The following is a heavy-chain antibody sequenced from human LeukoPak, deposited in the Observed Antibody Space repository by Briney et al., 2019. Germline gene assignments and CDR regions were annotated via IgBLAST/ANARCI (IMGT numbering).Heavy chain of an antibody. Sequence: GGSLRLSCAASGFTFSTYAMSWVRQAPGKGLEWVSAISGRGGDSYYADSVKGRFTISRDDSKNTLYLQMNSVRAEDTAVYYCARPGALSWYDYWGQGTLVTVSS. J-gene: IGHJ4*02. CDR2: ISGRGGDS. V-gene: IGHV3-23*01. D-gene: IGHD6-13*01. CDR1: GFTFSTYA. CDR3: ARPGALSWYDY.